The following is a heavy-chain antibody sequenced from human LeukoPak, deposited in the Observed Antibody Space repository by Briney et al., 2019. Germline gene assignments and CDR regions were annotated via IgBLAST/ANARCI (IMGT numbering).Heavy chain of an antibody. D-gene: IGHD6-13*01. CDR1: GVSISSGGYY. V-gene: IGHV4-31*03. CDR3: ARTEVAAAGNQIFDY. CDR2: IYYSGST. Sequence: SQTLSLTCTVSGVSISSGGYYWSWIRQHPGKGLEWIGYIYYSGSTYYNPSLKSRVTISVDTSKNQFSLKLSSVTAADTAVYYCARTEVAAAGNQIFDYWGQGTLVTVSS. J-gene: IGHJ4*02.